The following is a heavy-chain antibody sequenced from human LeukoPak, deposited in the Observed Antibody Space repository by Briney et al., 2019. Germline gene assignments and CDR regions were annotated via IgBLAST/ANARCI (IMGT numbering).Heavy chain of an antibody. Sequence: GGSLRLFCAASGFTVSSNYMSWVRQAPGKGLEWVSVIYSGGSTYYADSVKGRFTISRDNSKNTLYLQMNSLRAEDTAVYYSARDRDSYGFDYWGQGTLVTVSS. V-gene: IGHV3-53*01. D-gene: IGHD5-18*01. CDR1: GFTVSSNY. CDR2: IYSGGST. CDR3: ARDRDSYGFDY. J-gene: IGHJ4*02.